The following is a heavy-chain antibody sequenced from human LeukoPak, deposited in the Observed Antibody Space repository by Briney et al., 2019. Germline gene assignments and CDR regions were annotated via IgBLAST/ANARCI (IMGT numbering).Heavy chain of an antibody. CDR1: GGSISSGGYP. CDR2: IYHSGST. Sequence: SETLSLTCAVSGGSISSGGYPWSWIRQPPGKGLEWIGYIYHSGSTYYNPSLKSRVTISVDRSKNQFSLKLSSVTAADTAVYYCARGAVPAARDNWFDPWGQGTLVTVSS. J-gene: IGHJ5*02. CDR3: ARGAVPAARDNWFDP. D-gene: IGHD2-2*01. V-gene: IGHV4-30-2*01.